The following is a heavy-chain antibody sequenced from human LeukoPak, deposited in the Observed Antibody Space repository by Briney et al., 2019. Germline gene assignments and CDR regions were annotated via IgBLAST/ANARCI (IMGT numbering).Heavy chain of an antibody. CDR2: VFHSGTT. Sequence: SETLSLTCTVAGGSFSGTNYHWGWIRQPPGKGLEWIGSVFHSGTTYYNPSLKSRVSISIDTSKNQFSLKLSSVTAADTAFYYCARAGTYSSSWLDYWGQGTLVTVSS. CDR1: GGSFSGTNYH. CDR3: ARAGTYSSSWLDY. V-gene: IGHV4-39*07. J-gene: IGHJ4*02. D-gene: IGHD6-13*01.